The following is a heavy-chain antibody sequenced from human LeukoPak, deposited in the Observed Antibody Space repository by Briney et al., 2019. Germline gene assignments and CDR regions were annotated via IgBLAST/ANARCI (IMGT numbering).Heavy chain of an antibody. D-gene: IGHD5-18*01. CDR2: INPNSGGK. J-gene: IGHJ6*02. V-gene: IGHV1-2*02. CDR3: ARGGQLWGDYYGMDV. Sequence: ASVKVSCKASGYTFTGYYMHWVRQAPGQGLEWMGWINPNSGGKNYAQKFQGRVTMTRDTSISTAYMELSRLRSDDTAVYSCARGGQLWGDYYGMDVWGQGTTVAVSS. CDR1: GYTFTGYY.